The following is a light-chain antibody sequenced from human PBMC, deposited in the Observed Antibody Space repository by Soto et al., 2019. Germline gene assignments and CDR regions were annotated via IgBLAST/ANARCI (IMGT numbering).Light chain of an antibody. CDR2: EVS. V-gene: IGLV2-8*01. CDR1: SSDVGGYNY. J-gene: IGLJ1*01. Sequence: SALTQPPSASGSPGQSVTISRAGTSSDVGGYNYVSWYQQYPGKVPKLMIYEVSERPSGVPDRFSGSKSGNTAFLTVSGLQAEDEADYYCLSYADTAYVFGTGTRSPS. CDR3: LSYADTAYV.